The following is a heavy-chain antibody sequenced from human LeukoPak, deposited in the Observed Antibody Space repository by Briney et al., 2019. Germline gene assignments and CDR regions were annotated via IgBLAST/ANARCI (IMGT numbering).Heavy chain of an antibody. V-gene: IGHV4-39*01. CDR2: IYYSGST. J-gene: IGHJ4*02. CDR1: GGSISSSSYY. Sequence: PSETLSLTCTVSGGSISSSSYYWGWIRQPPGKGLEWIGSIYYSGSTYYNPSLKSRVTISVDTSKNQFSLKLSSVTAADTAVYYCARPYDDFWSGSPPGYWGQGTLVTVSS. D-gene: IGHD3-3*01. CDR3: ARPYDDFWSGSPPGY.